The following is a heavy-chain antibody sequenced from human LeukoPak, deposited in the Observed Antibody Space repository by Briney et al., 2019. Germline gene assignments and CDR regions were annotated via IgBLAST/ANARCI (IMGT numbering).Heavy chain of an antibody. J-gene: IGHJ4*02. CDR1: GFTFGDYA. CDR3: TRPGAGRSSWYAFY. CDR2: IRSKADGGTT. Sequence: PGRPLRLCCTASGFTFGDYAMSWFRQAPGKGLEGVGFIRSKADGGTTEYAASVKGRFTISRDDSKSIAYLQMNSLKTEDTAVYYSTRPGAGRSSWYAFYWGQGTLVTVSS. V-gene: IGHV3-49*03. D-gene: IGHD6-13*01.